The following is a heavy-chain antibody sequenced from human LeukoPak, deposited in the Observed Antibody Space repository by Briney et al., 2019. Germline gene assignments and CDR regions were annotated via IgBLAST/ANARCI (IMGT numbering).Heavy chain of an antibody. J-gene: IGHJ5*01. Sequence: ASVKVSCKATSRISWVRQAPGQGLEWMGWIGTYGGDTYYAQKFQGRITVTTDTSTSTVYMELRNLRSDDTAVYYCARDLWNFYDDSGYNRDFDSWGQGTLVAVSS. CDR3: ARDLWNFYDDSGYNRDFDS. CDR1: TSR. V-gene: IGHV1-18*01. CDR2: IGTYGGDT. D-gene: IGHD3-22*01.